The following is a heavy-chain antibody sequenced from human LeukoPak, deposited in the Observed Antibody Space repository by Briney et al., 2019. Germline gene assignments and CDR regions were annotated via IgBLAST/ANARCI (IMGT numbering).Heavy chain of an antibody. CDR2: IIPIFGTA. Sequence: ASVKVSCKASGGTFSSYAISWVRQAPGQGLEWMGRIIPIFGTANYAQKFQGRVTMTTDTSTSTAYMELRSLRSDDTAVYYCARDLQLDWFDPWGQGTLVTVSS. CDR1: GGTFSSYA. CDR3: ARDLQLDWFDP. J-gene: IGHJ5*02. V-gene: IGHV1-69*05. D-gene: IGHD6-6*01.